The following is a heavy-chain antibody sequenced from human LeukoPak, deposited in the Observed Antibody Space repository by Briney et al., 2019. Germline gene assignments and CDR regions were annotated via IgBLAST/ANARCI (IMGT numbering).Heavy chain of an antibody. D-gene: IGHD3-10*01. CDR1: GFTFSSYS. J-gene: IGHJ4*02. Sequence: PGGSLRLSCAASGFTFSSYSMNWVRQAPGNGLERVSSISSSSSYIYYADSVNGRFTISRDNAKNSLYLQMNSLRAEDTGVYYCARAPTMVQGQHDYWGQGTLVTVSS. CDR2: ISSSSSYI. V-gene: IGHV3-21*01. CDR3: ARAPTMVQGQHDY.